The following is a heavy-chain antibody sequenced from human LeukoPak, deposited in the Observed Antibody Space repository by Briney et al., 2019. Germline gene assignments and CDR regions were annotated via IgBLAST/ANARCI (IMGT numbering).Heavy chain of an antibody. J-gene: IGHJ4*02. CDR3: AKNSGGDSNHHFDY. CDR1: GFTFSSYW. D-gene: IGHD2-21*02. Sequence: PGGSLRLSCAASGFTFSSYWMSWVRQAPGKGLEWVANIKKDGSENYYVDSVKGRFTISRDNAKKSLYLQMKSLRAEDTAVYYCAKNSGGDSNHHFDYWGQGTLVTVSS. CDR2: IKKDGSEN. V-gene: IGHV3-7*01.